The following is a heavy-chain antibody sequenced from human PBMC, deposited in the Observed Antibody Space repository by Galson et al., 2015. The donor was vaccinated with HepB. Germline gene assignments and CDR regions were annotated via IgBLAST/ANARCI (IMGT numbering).Heavy chain of an antibody. CDR2: ISYDGSNK. D-gene: IGHD3-22*01. CDR1: GFTFSSYA. J-gene: IGHJ5*02. CDR3: ARDRITMIVVDIPGFLFPPFEFDP. Sequence: SLRLSCAASGFTFSSYAMHWVRQAPGKGLEWVAVISYDGSNKYYADSVKGRFTISRDNSKNTLYLQMNSLRAEDTAVYYCARDRITMIVVDIPGFLFPPFEFDPWGQGTLVTVSS. V-gene: IGHV3-30-3*01.